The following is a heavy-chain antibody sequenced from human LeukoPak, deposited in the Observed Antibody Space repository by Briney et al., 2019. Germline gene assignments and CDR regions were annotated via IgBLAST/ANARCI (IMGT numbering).Heavy chain of an antibody. CDR1: GGTFSSYA. J-gene: IGHJ3*02. CDR2: IIPIFGIA. D-gene: IGHD4-17*01. CDR3: ARSPSPLGDYVPDAFDI. V-gene: IGHV1-69*04. Sequence: ASVKVSCKASGGTFSSYAISWVRQAPGQGLEWMGRIIPIFGIANYAQKFQGRVTITADKSTSTDYMELSSLRSEDTAVYYCARSPSPLGDYVPDAFDIWGQGTMVTVSS.